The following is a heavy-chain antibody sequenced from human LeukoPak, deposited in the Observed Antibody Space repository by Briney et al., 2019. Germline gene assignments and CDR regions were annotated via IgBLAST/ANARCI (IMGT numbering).Heavy chain of an antibody. Sequence: SVKVSCKASGGTFSSYATSWVRQAPGQGLEWMGRIIPILGIANYAQKFQGRVTITADKSTSTAYMELSSLRSEDTAVYYCAREASGGSCYSSRCYYYGMDVWGQGTTVTVSS. CDR2: IIPILGIA. V-gene: IGHV1-69*04. J-gene: IGHJ6*02. CDR3: AREASGGSCYSSRCYYYGMDV. CDR1: GGTFSSYA. D-gene: IGHD2-15*01.